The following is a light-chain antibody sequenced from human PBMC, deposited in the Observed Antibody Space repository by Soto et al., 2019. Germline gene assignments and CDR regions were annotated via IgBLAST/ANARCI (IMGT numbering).Light chain of an antibody. Sequence: QPVLTQSPSASASLGASVKLTCILSSGHSSYGIAWHQQQPEKGPRYLMKINSDGSHNKGDGIPDRFSGSNSGAERYLTISSLQSEDEADYYCQTWGTGIVVFGGGTQLTVL. CDR3: QTWGTGIVV. J-gene: IGLJ2*01. V-gene: IGLV4-69*01. CDR2: INSDGSH. CDR1: SGHSSYG.